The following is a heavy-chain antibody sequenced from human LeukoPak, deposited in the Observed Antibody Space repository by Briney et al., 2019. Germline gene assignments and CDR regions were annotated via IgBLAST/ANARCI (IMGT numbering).Heavy chain of an antibody. CDR3: ASGELGGSGSYPFDY. V-gene: IGHV4-39*01. CDR1: GGSISSSSYY. CDR2: IYYSGST. J-gene: IGHJ4*02. Sequence: SETLSLTCTVSGGSISSSSYYWGWIRQPPGKGPEWIGSIYYSGSTYYNPSLKSRVTISVDTSKSQFSLKLSSVTAADTAVYYCASGELGGSGSYPFDYWGQGTLVTVSS. D-gene: IGHD3-10*01.